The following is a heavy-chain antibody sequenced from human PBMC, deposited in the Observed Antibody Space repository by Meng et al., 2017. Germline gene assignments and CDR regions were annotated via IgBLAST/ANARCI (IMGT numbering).Heavy chain of an antibody. CDR3: QWLSTHPPDC. CDR1: GFTYSNAW. J-gene: IGHJ4*02. Sequence: ELHLVWLGGCRCMLAVSLRPSGAASGFTYSNAWMSWVRQAPGKGLEWVGRIKSDTDGGTPDYAAPVKDRFTISRDDSKNILYLHMNSLETEDTAVYYCQWLSTHPPDCWGQGTLVTVSS. V-gene: IGHV3-15*01. CDR2: IKSDTDGGTP. D-gene: IGHD3-22*01.